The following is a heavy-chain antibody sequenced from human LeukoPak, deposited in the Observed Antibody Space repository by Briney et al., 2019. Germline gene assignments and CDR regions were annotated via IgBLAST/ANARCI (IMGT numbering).Heavy chain of an antibody. Sequence: PGGSLRPSCAVSGFTFSSYAMSWVRQAPGKGLEWVSAISGSGGSTYYADSVKGRFTISRDNSKNTLYLQMNSLRAEDTAVYYCAKDPDYYGTPHAFDIWGQGTMVTVSS. CDR1: GFTFSSYA. CDR3: AKDPDYYGTPHAFDI. CDR2: ISGSGGST. J-gene: IGHJ3*02. V-gene: IGHV3-23*01. D-gene: IGHD3-10*01.